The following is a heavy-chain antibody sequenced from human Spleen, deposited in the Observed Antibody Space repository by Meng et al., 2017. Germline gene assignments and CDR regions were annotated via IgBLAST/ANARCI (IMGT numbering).Heavy chain of an antibody. CDR2: MKSNVDGGTV. V-gene: IGHV3-15*01. Sequence: GESLKISCAASGFYFSNAWMSWVRQAPGKGLEWIGRMKSNVDGGTVDYAAAVKGRFFISRDDSENTFYLQMNSLKTEDTAVYYCSDHVDYWGHGTLVTVSS. CDR3: SDHVDY. J-gene: IGHJ4*01. D-gene: IGHD1-14*01. CDR1: GFYFSNAW.